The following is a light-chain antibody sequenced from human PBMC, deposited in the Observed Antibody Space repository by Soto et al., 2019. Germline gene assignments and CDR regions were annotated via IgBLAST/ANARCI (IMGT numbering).Light chain of an antibody. V-gene: IGKV3-20*01. CDR2: GAS. CDR1: QSVSSSY. CDR3: QQYDSSSVT. Sequence: EIVLTQSPGTLSLSPGERATLSCRASQSVSSSYLAWYQQKPGQAPRLLIYGASSKATGIPDRFSVSGSGTDFTLTISRLEPEDFAVYYCQQYDSSSVTFGQGTKVDIK. J-gene: IGKJ1*01.